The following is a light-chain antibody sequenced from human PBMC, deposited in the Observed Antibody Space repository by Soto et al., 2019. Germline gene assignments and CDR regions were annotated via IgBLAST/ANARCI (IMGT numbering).Light chain of an antibody. CDR1: SSDVGGYNY. CDR2: DVS. Sequence: QSALTQPASVSGSPGQSITISCTGTSSDVGGYNYVSWYQHHPGKAPKLMIFDVSNRPSGVSNRFSGSKSGNTASLTISGLQPQEEAVYYGSSNTTSTTRKIGFGPGTKVPVL. J-gene: IGLJ1*01. V-gene: IGLV2-14*03. CDR3: SSNTTSTTRKIG.